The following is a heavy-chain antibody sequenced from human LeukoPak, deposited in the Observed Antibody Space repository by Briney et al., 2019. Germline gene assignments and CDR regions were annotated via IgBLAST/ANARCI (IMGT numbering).Heavy chain of an antibody. Sequence: PGGSLRLSCAASGFTFSSYAMSWVRQAPGKGLEWVSAISGSGGSTYYADSVKGRFTISRDNSKNTLYLQMNSLRAEDTAVYYCAKAWDYYDSSGAYGMDVWGQGTTVTVSS. V-gene: IGHV3-23*01. CDR2: ISGSGGST. CDR1: GFTFSSYA. D-gene: IGHD3-22*01. CDR3: AKAWDYYDSSGAYGMDV. J-gene: IGHJ6*02.